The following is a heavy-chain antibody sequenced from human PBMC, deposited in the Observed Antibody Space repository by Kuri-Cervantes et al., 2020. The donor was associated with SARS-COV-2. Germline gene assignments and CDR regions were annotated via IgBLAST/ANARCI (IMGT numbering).Heavy chain of an antibody. CDR3: ARACSGAGCYSGYWYFDL. CDR2: IYTSGST. D-gene: IGHD2-15*01. CDR1: GGSIGSGDYY. Sequence: SETLSLTCTVSGGSIGSGDYYWSWIRQPPGKGLEWIGRIYTSGSTTYNPSLQSRVSMSLDTSKNQFSLKLSSVTAADTAVYYCARACSGAGCYSGYWYFDLWGRGSLVTVSS. V-gene: IGHV4-61*02. J-gene: IGHJ2*01.